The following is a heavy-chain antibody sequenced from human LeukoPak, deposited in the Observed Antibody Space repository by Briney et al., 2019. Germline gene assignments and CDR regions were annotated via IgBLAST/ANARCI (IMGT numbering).Heavy chain of an antibody. CDR3: ARDSTRRKLLAHAFDI. Sequence: PSETLSLTCTVSGGSISSHSWSWIRQPPGKGLEWIGYIYYSGSTNYNPSLKSRVTISVDTSKNQFSLKLSSVTAADTAVYYCARDSTRRKLLAHAFDIWGQGTMVTVSS. D-gene: IGHD2-15*01. V-gene: IGHV4-59*11. CDR1: GGSISSHS. J-gene: IGHJ3*02. CDR2: IYYSGST.